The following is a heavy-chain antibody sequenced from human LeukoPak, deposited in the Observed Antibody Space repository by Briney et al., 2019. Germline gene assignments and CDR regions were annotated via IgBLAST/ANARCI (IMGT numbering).Heavy chain of an antibody. D-gene: IGHD2-21*02. CDR1: GYTLTELS. J-gene: IGHJ4*02. Sequence: GASVKVSCKVSGYTLTELSMHWVRQAPGKGLEWMGGFDPEDGETIYAQKFQGRVTMTEDTSTDTAYMELSSLRSEDTAVYYCATLTGYYCGGDCYMYYFDYWGQGTLVTVSS. CDR3: ATLTGYYCGGDCYMYYFDY. CDR2: FDPEDGET. V-gene: IGHV1-24*01.